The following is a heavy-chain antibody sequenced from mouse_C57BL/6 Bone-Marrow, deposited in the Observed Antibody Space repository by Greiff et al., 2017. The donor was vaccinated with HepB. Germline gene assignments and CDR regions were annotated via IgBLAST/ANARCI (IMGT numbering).Heavy chain of an antibody. D-gene: IGHD2-1*01. J-gene: IGHJ2*01. V-gene: IGHV5-6*01. CDR2: ISSGGSYT. CDR1: GFTFSSYG. Sequence: EVQRVESGGDLVKPGGSLKLSCAASGFTFSSYGMSWVRQTPDKRLEWVATISSGGSYTYYPDSVKGRFTISRDNAKNTLYLQMSSLKSEDTAMYYCARHGYGNYDDWGQGTTLTVSS. CDR3: ARHGYGNYDD.